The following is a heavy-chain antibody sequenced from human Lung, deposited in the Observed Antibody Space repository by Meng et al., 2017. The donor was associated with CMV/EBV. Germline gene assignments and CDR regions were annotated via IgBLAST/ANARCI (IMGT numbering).Heavy chain of an antibody. CDR3: ARYSSSWYEEDYYFDY. V-gene: IGHV2-5*02. D-gene: IGHD6-13*01. CDR2: IYWDDDK. J-gene: IGHJ4*02. Sequence: QITLKESGPTLVKPTQTLTLTCTFSGFSLSTSGVGVGWIRQPPGKALEWLALIYWDDDKRYSPSLKSRLTITKDTSKNQVVLTMTNMDPVDTATYYCARYSSSWYEEDYYFDYWGQGTLVTVSS. CDR1: GFSLSTSGVG.